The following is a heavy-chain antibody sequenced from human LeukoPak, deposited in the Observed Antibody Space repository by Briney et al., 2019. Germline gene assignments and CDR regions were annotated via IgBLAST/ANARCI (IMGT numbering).Heavy chain of an antibody. Sequence: SETLSLTCSVSGDSITGYYWGWIRQPPGKGLEWIGNIYYTGNTYYNSSLKSRVTISLDTSKNQFSLKVISMTAADTAVYYCARPVGSGSYYLAPFDYWGQGTLVTVSS. CDR2: IYYTGNT. CDR1: GDSITGYY. V-gene: IGHV4-39*01. D-gene: IGHD3-10*01. J-gene: IGHJ4*02. CDR3: ARPVGSGSYYLAPFDY.